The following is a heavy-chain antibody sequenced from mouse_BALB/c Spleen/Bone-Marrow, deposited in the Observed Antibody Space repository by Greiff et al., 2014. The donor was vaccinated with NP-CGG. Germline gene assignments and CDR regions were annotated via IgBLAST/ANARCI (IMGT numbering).Heavy chain of an antibody. CDR1: GFSFTSYG. CDR2: IWAGGST. D-gene: IGHD2-3*01. CDR3: ARVYLWYFDV. J-gene: IGHJ1*01. Sequence: QVQLKESGPGLVAPSQSLSITCTVSGFSFTSYGVHWVRQPPGKGLEWLGVIWAGGSTNYNSALMSRLSICKDNSKSQVLLKMNSLQTDDTAMYYCARVYLWYFDVWGAGTTVTVSS. V-gene: IGHV2-9*02.